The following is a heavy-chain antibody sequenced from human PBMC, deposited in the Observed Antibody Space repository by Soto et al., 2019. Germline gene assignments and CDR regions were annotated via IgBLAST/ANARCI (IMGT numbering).Heavy chain of an antibody. D-gene: IGHD4-17*01. Sequence: ASVKVSCKASGYTFTGYYMHWVRQAPGQGLEWMGWINPNSGGTNYAQKFQGWVTMTRDTSISTAYMELSRLRSDDTAVYYCARVAAGYGGNSRAFDIWGQGTMVTVSS. CDR1: GYTFTGYY. V-gene: IGHV1-2*04. CDR2: INPNSGGT. CDR3: ARVAAGYGGNSRAFDI. J-gene: IGHJ3*02.